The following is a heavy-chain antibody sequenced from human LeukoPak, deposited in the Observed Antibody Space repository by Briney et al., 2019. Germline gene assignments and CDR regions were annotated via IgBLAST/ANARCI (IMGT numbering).Heavy chain of an antibody. CDR3: ARGYGYDFWSGYSSYYYYMDV. D-gene: IGHD3-3*01. Sequence: ASVKVSCKASGYTFTSYGISWVRQAPGQGLEWMGWISAYNGNTNYAQKLQGRVTMTTDTSTSTAYMELRSLRSDDTAVYYCARGYGYDFWSGYSSYYYYMDVWGKGTTVTVSS. CDR1: GYTFTSYG. CDR2: ISAYNGNT. V-gene: IGHV1-18*01. J-gene: IGHJ6*03.